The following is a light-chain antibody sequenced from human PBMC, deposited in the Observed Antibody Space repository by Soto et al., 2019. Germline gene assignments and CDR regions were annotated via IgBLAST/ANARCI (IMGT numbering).Light chain of an antibody. V-gene: IGKV1-9*01. J-gene: IGKJ3*01. CDR3: QQLNSYPPFT. CDR2: CAS. Sequence: DIQLTQSPSFLSASVGDRVTITCRASQGISSYLAWYQQKPGKAPKLLIYCASTLQSGVPSRFSGSGSGTEFTLTISSLQPEDFATYYCQQLNSYPPFTFGPGTKVDIK. CDR1: QGISSY.